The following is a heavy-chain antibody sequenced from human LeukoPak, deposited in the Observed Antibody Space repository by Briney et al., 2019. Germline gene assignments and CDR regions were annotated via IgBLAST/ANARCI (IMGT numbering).Heavy chain of an antibody. CDR2: VSLSGLT. CDR3: SRENGAFSPFGY. J-gene: IGHJ4*02. Sequence: SETLPLTCGVSGGSITSTNWWSWVRQPPGQGLEWIGEVSLSGLTNYNPSLSSRVIMALDTSKNHLSLSLTSVTAADTAVYYCSRENGAFSPFGYWGQGTLVTVPS. D-gene: IGHD2-8*01. CDR1: GGSITSTNW. V-gene: IGHV4-4*02.